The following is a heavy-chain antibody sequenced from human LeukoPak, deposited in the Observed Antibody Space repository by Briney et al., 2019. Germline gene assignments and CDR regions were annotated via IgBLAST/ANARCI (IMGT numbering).Heavy chain of an antibody. V-gene: IGHV3-66*01. Sequence: GGSLRLSCAVSGFRVSDYYMSWVRQAPGKGLEWVGLIRDSGEAFYSDFVRVRFAISRDESENTLYLQITSMRVEDRAVYFCAIEREALQDWGEFDPWGQGTPVIVSS. J-gene: IGHJ5*02. D-gene: IGHD3/OR15-3a*01. CDR3: AIEREALQDWGEFDP. CDR1: GFRVSDYY. CDR2: IRDSGEA.